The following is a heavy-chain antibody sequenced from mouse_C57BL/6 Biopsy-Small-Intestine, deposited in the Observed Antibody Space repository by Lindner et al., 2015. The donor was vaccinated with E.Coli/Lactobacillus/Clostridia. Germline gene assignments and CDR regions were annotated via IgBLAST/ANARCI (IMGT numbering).Heavy chain of an antibody. J-gene: IGHJ3*01. V-gene: IGHV1-81*01. CDR2: VVPMFGTT. CDR1: GATFKSYV. Sequence: SVKVSCKASGATFKSYVVSWVRQAPGQGLEWMGGVVPMFGTTNYAQKFQGRVTITADESTSTIYMELTSLRAEDTALYYCARRAPGTGFWFDPWGQGTLVTVS. D-gene: IGHD3-1*01. CDR3: ARRAPGTGFWFDP.